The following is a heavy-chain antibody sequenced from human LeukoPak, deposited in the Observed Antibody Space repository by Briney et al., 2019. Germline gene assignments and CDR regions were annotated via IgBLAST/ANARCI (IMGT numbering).Heavy chain of an antibody. D-gene: IGHD6-13*01. Sequence: GGSPRLSCEAAGFTFSTYGMHWVRQAPGKGLEWVALISYDGGKKYYADSVKGRFTISRDNSKNTLHLLMNSLRAEDTAVYFCARSKPPAVKDYYGLDVWGQGTTVTVSS. J-gene: IGHJ6*02. CDR3: ARSKPPAVKDYYGLDV. V-gene: IGHV3-30*03. CDR2: ISYDGGKK. CDR1: GFTFSTYG.